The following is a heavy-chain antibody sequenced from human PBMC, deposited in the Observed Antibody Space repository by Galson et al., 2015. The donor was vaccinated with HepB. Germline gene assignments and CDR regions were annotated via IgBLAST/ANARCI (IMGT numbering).Heavy chain of an antibody. Sequence: ETLSLTCTVSGGSISSGSYSWGWIRQPPGKGLEWIGNIYYSGNTYHNPSLKGRVTISVDTSKNQFSLKLSSVTAADTAVYYCASQVRRRGLAQYFHHWGQGTLVTVSS. V-gene: IGHV4-39*01. CDR3: ASQVRRRGLAQYFHH. CDR2: IYYSGNT. D-gene: IGHD2-15*01. J-gene: IGHJ1*01. CDR1: GGSISSGSYS.